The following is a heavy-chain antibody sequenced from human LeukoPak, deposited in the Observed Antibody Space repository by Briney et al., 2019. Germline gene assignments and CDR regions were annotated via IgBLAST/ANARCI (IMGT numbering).Heavy chain of an antibody. D-gene: IGHD1-1*01. V-gene: IGHV4-59*01. Sequence: SETLSLTCTVSGGSINNYYWNWIRQPPGKGLEWIGYIYYSGSTNYNPSLKSRVTISVDTSKNQFSLKLSSVTAADTAVYYCARDKLRGYFDYWGQGTLVTVSS. J-gene: IGHJ4*02. CDR1: GGSINNYY. CDR3: ARDKLRGYFDY. CDR2: IYYSGST.